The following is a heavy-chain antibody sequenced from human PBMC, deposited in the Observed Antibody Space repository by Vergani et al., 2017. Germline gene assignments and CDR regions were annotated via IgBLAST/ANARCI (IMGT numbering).Heavy chain of an antibody. CDR2: VDPEDGET. D-gene: IGHD2-15*01. V-gene: IGHV1-69-2*01. CDR1: GYTFTSYY. J-gene: IGHJ4*02. Sequence: VQLVQSGAEVKKPGASVKVSCKASGYTFTSYYMHWVRQAPGQGLEWMGLVDPEDGETIYAEKFQGRVTITADTSTDTAYMELSSLRSEDTAVYYCATAGYCSGGSCYISSPIDYWGQGTLVTVSS. CDR3: ATAGYCSGGSCYISSPIDY.